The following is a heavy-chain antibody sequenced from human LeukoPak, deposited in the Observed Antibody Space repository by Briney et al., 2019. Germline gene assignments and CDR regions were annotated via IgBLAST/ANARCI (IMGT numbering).Heavy chain of an antibody. J-gene: IGHJ4*02. CDR3: ARGRRGNYYGSGSYYSRHFDY. CDR1: GGSFSGYY. D-gene: IGHD3-10*01. V-gene: IGHV4-34*01. CDR2: INHSGST. Sequence: SETLSLTCAVYGGSFSGYYWSWIRQPPGKGLEWIGEINHSGSTNYNPSLNSRVTISVDTSKNQFSLKLSSVTAADTAVYYCARGRRGNYYGSGSYYSRHFDYWGQGTLVTVSS.